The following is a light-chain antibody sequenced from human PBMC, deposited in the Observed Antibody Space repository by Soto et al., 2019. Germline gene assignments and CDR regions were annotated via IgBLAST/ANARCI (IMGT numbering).Light chain of an antibody. Sequence: DIQMPQSPSSLSASVGDRVTITCRASQSISSYLNWYQQKPGKAPKLLIYAASSLQSGVPSRFSGSGSGTDFTLTISSLQPEEFATYYCQQSYSTPQTVGQGTKVDIK. CDR2: AAS. V-gene: IGKV1-39*01. CDR3: QQSYSTPQT. J-gene: IGKJ1*01. CDR1: QSISSY.